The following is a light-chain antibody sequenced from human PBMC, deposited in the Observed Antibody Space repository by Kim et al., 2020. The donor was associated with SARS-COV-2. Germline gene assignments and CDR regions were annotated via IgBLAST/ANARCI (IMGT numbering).Light chain of an antibody. CDR1: QNINSY. J-gene: IGKJ3*01. CDR3: QQTYISPFT. V-gene: IGKV1-39*01. CDR2: AAS. Sequence: ASVGDRVTITCRTSQNINSYLNWYHQKPGRAPKLLIYAASTLQGGVPSRFSGSGSETDFTLTISSLQPEDFATYFCQQTYISPFTFGPGTKVDIK.